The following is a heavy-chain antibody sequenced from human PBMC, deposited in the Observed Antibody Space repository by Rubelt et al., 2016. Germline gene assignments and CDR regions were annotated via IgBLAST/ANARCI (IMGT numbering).Heavy chain of an antibody. D-gene: IGHD3-10*01. Sequence: QVQLVQSGAEVKTPGASVKVSCKASGYTFTGYYIHWVRQAPGQGLEWMGWINPNSGGTNYAQKFQGRVTVSSGSASAPTLFPLVSCEXXXXXXXXXXXXCLAXXFQ. V-gene: IGHV1-2*02. CDR2: INPNSGGT. CDR3: XXXCLAXXFQ. J-gene: IGHJ1*01. CDR1: GYTFTGYY.